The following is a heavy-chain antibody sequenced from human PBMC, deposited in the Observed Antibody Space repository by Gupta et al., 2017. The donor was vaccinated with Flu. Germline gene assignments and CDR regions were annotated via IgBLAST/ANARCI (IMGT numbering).Heavy chain of an antibody. J-gene: IGHJ3*02. V-gene: IGHV3-64D*06. CDR1: GFTSSSFA. Sequence: EVQLVESGGGLVQPGGSLRLSCSVSGFTSSSFAMHWVRQAPGKGLEYVSAISSNGGSTYYADSVKGRFTISRDNSKNTLYLQMSSLRAEDTAVYYCFLLSWSDAFHMWGQGTMVTVSS. CDR2: ISSNGGST. D-gene: IGHD6-13*01. CDR3: FLLSWSDAFHM.